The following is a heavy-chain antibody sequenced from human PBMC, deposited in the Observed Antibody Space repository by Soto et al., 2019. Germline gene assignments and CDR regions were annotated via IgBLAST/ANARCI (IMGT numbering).Heavy chain of an antibody. CDR2: FDPEDGET. CDR1: GYTLTELS. D-gene: IGHD6-13*01. J-gene: IGHJ5*02. V-gene: IGHV1-24*01. Sequence: ASVKVSCKVSGYTLTELSMHWVRQAPGKGLEWMGGFDPEDGETIYAQKFQGRVTMTEDTSTDTAYMELSSLRSEDTAVYYCATVTEAAPDNCFDPWGQGTLVTVAS. CDR3: ATVTEAAPDNCFDP.